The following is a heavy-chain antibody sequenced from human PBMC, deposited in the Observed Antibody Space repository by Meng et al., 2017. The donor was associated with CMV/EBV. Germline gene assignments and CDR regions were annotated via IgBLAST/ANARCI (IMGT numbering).Heavy chain of an antibody. CDR3: AKVKFWSGPLDV. V-gene: IGHV3-74*01. Sequence: GESLKISCAASGFTFSSYWMHLVRQAPGKGLVWVSRIKSDGSSTSYADSVKGRFTISRDNAKNTLYLQMNSLRAEDTAVYYCAKVKFWSGPLDVWGQGTTVTVSS. J-gene: IGHJ6*02. CDR2: IKSDGSST. CDR1: GFTFSSYW. D-gene: IGHD3-3*01.